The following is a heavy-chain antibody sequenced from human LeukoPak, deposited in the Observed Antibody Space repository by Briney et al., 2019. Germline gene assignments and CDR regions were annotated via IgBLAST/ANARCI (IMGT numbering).Heavy chain of an antibody. V-gene: IGHV3-30*18. J-gene: IGHJ4*02. CDR3: ANMDYYGSGSYYNPY. CDR1: GFTFSSYG. Sequence: GGSLRLSCAASGFTFSSYGMHWVRRAPGKGLEWVAVISYDGSNKYYADSVKGRFTISRDNSKNTLYLQMNSLRAEDTAVYYCANMDYYGSGSYYNPYWGQGTLVTVSS. D-gene: IGHD3-10*01. CDR2: ISYDGSNK.